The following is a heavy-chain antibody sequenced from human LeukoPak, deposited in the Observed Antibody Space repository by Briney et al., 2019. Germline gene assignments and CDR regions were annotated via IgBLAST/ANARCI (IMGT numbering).Heavy chain of an antibody. J-gene: IGHJ2*01. V-gene: IGHV4-4*07. CDR2: ISSTGST. Sequence: PSETLSLTCTVSGGSIRSDYWSWIRQPAGKGLEWIGRISSTGSTDYNPSLRSRVALSVDTSKNQFSLKLSSVTAADTAVFYCARDRGGPYFDLWGRGTLVTVSS. CDR3: ARDRGGPYFDL. CDR1: GGSIRSDY.